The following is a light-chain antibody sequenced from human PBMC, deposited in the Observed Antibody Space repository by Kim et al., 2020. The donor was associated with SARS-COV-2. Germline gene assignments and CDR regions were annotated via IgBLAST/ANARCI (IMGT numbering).Light chain of an antibody. V-gene: IGKV1-16*01. CDR2: AAS. CDR3: QQYHMYPYT. J-gene: IGKJ4*01. Sequence: DIQMTQTPSSLSASVGDRVTITCRASQDSRSSLAWFQHKPGKAPKSLIYAASTLQRGVPSRFSGSGSGTAFTLTINNLQPEDFATYYCQQYHMYPYTFGGGTKVDIK. CDR1: QDSRSS.